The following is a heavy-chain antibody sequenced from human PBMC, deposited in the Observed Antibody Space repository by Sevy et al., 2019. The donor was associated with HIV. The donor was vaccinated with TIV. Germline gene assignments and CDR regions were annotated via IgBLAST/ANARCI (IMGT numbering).Heavy chain of an antibody. CDR3: AKVGPSYYYDSSGYYEGNGDFDY. J-gene: IGHJ4*02. D-gene: IGHD3-22*01. CDR2: ISYDGSNK. CDR1: GFTFSSYG. Sequence: GGSLRLSCAASGFTFSSYGMHWVRQAPGKGLEWVAVISYDGSNKYYADTVKGRFTISRDNSKNTLYLQMNGLRAEDTAVYYCAKVGPSYYYDSSGYYEGNGDFDYWGQGTLVTVSS. V-gene: IGHV3-30*18.